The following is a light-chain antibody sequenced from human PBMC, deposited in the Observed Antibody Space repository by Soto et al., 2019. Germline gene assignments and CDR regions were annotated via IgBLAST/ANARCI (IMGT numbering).Light chain of an antibody. CDR3: RQARQTPLSIT. CDR2: LGS. V-gene: IGKV2-28*01. CDR1: QSLLNSNGYNY. Sequence: DIVMTQSPLFLPVTPGEPASSXXRSXQSLLNSNGYNYLDWYLQKPGQSPQLLXXLGSNRASGVPDRFSGSGSGTDFTLKISIGEPGDDGVYYCRQARQTPLSITCGQGTRLEIK. J-gene: IGKJ5*01.